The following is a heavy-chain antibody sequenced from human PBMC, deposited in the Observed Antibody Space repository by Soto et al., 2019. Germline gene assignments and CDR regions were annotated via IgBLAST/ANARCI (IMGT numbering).Heavy chain of an antibody. D-gene: IGHD2-2*02. CDR3: AKDSELGYCSSTSCYSAFYI. J-gene: IGHJ3*02. CDR1: GLTFDDYA. CDR2: ISWNSGSI. Sequence: GGSLRLSCAASGLTFDDYAMHWVRQAPGKGLEWVSGISWNSGSIGYAVTVKGRIPISRDNAKNSLYLQMNSLRAEDTALYYCAKDSELGYCSSTSCYSAFYIWGQGTMVTVSS. V-gene: IGHV3-9*01.